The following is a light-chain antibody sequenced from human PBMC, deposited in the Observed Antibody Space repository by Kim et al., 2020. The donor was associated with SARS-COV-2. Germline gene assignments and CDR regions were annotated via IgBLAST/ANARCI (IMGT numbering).Light chain of an antibody. V-gene: IGKV1-39*01. CDR1: QSISSY. CDR2: AAS. Sequence: SPSVGDRVTITCRASQSISSYLNWYQQQPGKAPKLLIYAASSLQSGVLSRFSGSGSGTDFTLTISSLQPEDFATYYCQQSYSTPYSFGQGTKLEI. J-gene: IGKJ2*03. CDR3: QQSYSTPYS.